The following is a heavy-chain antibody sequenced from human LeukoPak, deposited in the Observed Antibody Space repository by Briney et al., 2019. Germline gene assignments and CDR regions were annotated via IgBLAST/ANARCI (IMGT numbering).Heavy chain of an antibody. Sequence: PGRSLRLSCATSGFTFSNYGIHWVRQAPGKGLEWVAVKWYDGNDRSYEGSVKGRFTNSRDNSKNMVYLQMDSLRAEDTAVYYCTFFDAWGQGTLVTVSS. CDR2: KWYDGNDR. CDR1: GFTFSNYG. V-gene: IGHV3-33*01. D-gene: IGHD2/OR15-2a*01. J-gene: IGHJ5*02. CDR3: TFFDA.